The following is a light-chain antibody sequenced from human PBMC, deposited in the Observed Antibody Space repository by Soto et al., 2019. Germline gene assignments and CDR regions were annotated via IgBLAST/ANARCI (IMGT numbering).Light chain of an antibody. CDR1: RNINRK. V-gene: IGKV3-15*01. J-gene: IGKJ4*01. Sequence: EIVMTQSPATLSVSPGERATLSCRASRNINRKLAWYQQKPGQAPRLLISGASTRATGIPARFSGSGSGTESTLTISSLQSEDFAVYYCQQYYDYPPLIFGGGTKV. CDR3: QQYYDYPPLI. CDR2: GAS.